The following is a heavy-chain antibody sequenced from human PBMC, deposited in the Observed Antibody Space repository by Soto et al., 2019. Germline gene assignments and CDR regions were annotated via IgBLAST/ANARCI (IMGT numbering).Heavy chain of an antibody. CDR3: AKDGDPLYYYDSSGYEYFQH. D-gene: IGHD3-22*01. CDR2: ISGSGGST. Sequence: GGSLRLSCAASGFTFSSYAMSWVRQAPGKGLEWVSAISGSGGSTYCADSVKGRFTISRDNSKNTLYLQMNSLRAEDTAVYYCAKDGDPLYYYDSSGYEYFQHWGQGTLVTVSS. CDR1: GFTFSSYA. J-gene: IGHJ1*01. V-gene: IGHV3-23*01.